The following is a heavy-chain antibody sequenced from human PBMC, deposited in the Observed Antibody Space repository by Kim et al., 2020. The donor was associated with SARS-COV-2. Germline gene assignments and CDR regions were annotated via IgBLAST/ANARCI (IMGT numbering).Heavy chain of an antibody. J-gene: IGHJ6*02. D-gene: IGHD3-3*01. CDR1: GFTFSSYW. CDR3: ASFGRDYYYYYGMDV. Sequence: GGSLRLSCAASGFTFSSYWMSWVRQAPGKGLEWVANIKQDGSEKYYVDSVKGRFTISRDNAKNSLYLQMNSLRAEDTAVYYCASFGRDYYYYYGMDVWGQGTTVTVSS. V-gene: IGHV3-7*03. CDR2: IKQDGSEK.